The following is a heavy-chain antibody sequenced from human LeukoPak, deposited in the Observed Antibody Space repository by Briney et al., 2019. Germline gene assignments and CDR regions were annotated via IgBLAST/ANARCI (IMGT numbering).Heavy chain of an antibody. CDR3: AKDLVVVAATGYRFDY. CDR2: IRYDGSNK. Sequence: GGSLRLPCAASGFTFSSYGMHWVRQAPGKGLEWVAFIRYDGSNKYYADSVKGRFTISRDNSKNTLYLQMNSLRAEDTAVYYCAKDLVVVAATGYRFDYWGQGTLVTVSS. D-gene: IGHD2-15*01. J-gene: IGHJ4*02. V-gene: IGHV3-30*02. CDR1: GFTFSSYG.